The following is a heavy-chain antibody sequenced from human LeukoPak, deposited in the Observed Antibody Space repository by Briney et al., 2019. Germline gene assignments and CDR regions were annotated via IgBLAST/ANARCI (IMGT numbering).Heavy chain of an antibody. Sequence: GGSLRLSCAASGFTFSSYSMNWVRQAPGKGLEWVSSISSSSYIYYADSVKGRFTISRDNAKNSLYLQMNSLRAEDTAVYYCARAGATDAFDIWGQGTMVTVSS. CDR2: ISSSSYI. D-gene: IGHD1-26*01. CDR3: ARAGATDAFDI. V-gene: IGHV3-21*01. CDR1: GFTFSSYS. J-gene: IGHJ3*02.